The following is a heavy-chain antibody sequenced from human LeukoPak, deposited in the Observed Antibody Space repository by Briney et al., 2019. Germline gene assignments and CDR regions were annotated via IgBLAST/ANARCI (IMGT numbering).Heavy chain of an antibody. CDR3: AKVTESDYSYPFDN. J-gene: IGHJ4*02. CDR1: EFTFIRFD. Sequence: GGSLRLSCAASEFTFIRFDMSWVRQAPEKGLEWVSRITGTGGTTQYADSVKGRFTISRDNSKNTLYLQMSSLRAEDTAVYYCAKVTESDYSYPFDNWGQGTLVTVSS. V-gene: IGHV3-23*01. CDR2: ITGTGGTT. D-gene: IGHD3-22*01.